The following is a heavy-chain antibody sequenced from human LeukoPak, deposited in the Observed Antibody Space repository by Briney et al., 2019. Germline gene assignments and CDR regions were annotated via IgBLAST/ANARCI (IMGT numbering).Heavy chain of an antibody. CDR3: ASCSSGYQLLPDAFDI. J-gene: IGHJ3*02. V-gene: IGHV1-69*13. Sequence: ASVKVSCKASGGTFSSYAISWVRQAPGQGLEWMGGIIPIFGTANYAQKFQGRVTITADESTSTAYMELSSLRSEDTAVYYCASCSSGYQLLPDAFDIWGQGTMVTVSS. CDR2: IIPIFGTA. D-gene: IGHD2-2*01. CDR1: GGTFSSYA.